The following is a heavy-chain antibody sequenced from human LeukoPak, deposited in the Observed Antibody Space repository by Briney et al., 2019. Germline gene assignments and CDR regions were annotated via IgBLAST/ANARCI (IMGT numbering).Heavy chain of an antibody. CDR3: ARGAPALPWYSSSWGNWYFDL. Sequence: SETLSLTCTVSGYSISSGYYWGRIRQPPGKGLEWIGSIYHSGSTYYNPSLKSRVTISVDTSKNQFSLKLSSVTAADTAVYYCARGAPALPWYSSSWGNWYFDLWGRGTLVTVSS. J-gene: IGHJ2*01. V-gene: IGHV4-38-2*02. CDR1: GYSISSGYY. D-gene: IGHD6-13*01. CDR2: IYHSGST.